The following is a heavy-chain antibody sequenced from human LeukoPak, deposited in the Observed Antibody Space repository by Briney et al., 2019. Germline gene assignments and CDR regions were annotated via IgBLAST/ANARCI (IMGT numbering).Heavy chain of an antibody. Sequence: ASVKVSCKASGYTFTSYAMNWVRQAPGQGLGWMGWINTNTGNPTYAQGFTGRFVFSLDTSVSTAYLQISSLKAEDTAVYYCARARSGWTADAFDIWGQGTMVTVSS. D-gene: IGHD6-19*01. V-gene: IGHV7-4-1*02. CDR1: GYTFTSYA. CDR2: INTNTGNP. J-gene: IGHJ3*02. CDR3: ARARSGWTADAFDI.